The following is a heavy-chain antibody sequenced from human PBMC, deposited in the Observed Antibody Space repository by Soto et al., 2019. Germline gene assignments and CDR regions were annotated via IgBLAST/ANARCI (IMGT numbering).Heavy chain of an antibody. CDR3: ASTRDSGTSYYFDS. Sequence: GGSLRLSCAASGFTVSSHYMSWVRQGPGKGLKWVSVIYRGGGTFYADSVKGRFTISRDISQNTVFLQMNSLRAEDTAVYYCASTRDSGTSYYFDSWGQGTLVTVSS. CDR1: GFTVSSHY. D-gene: IGHD1-26*01. CDR2: IYRGGGT. J-gene: IGHJ4*02. V-gene: IGHV3-53*01.